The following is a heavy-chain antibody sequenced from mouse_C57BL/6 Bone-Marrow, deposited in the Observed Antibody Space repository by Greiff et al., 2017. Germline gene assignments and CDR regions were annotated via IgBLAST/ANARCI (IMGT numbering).Heavy chain of an antibody. J-gene: IGHJ2*01. Sequence: QVQLQQSGAELVKPGASVKMSCKASGYTFTSYWITWVKQRPGQGLEWIGDIYPGSGSTNYNEKFKSKATLTVDKSSSTAYMQLSSLTSEDSAVYYCAREGRHGRGWGQGTTLTVSS. D-gene: IGHD1-1*01. V-gene: IGHV1-55*01. CDR1: GYTFTSYW. CDR3: AREGRHGRG. CDR2: IYPGSGST.